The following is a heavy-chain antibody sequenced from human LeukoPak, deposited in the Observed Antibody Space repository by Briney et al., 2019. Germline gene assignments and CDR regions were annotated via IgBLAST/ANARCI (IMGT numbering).Heavy chain of an antibody. J-gene: IGHJ4*02. V-gene: IGHV1-46*01. CDR2: INPSGGST. CDR1: GYTFTNYY. CDR3: ARYKGGSNLFFDY. Sequence: ASVKVSCKASGYTFTNYYIHWVRQAPGQGLEWMGIINPSGGSTTYAQKFQGRVTMTRDTSTSTVYMELSSLRSEDTAEYYCARYKGGSNLFFDYWGQGSLVTVSS. D-gene: IGHD1-26*01.